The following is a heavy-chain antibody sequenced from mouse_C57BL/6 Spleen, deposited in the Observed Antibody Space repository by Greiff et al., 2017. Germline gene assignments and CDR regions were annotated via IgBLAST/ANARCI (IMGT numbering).Heavy chain of an antibody. V-gene: IGHV1-81*01. CDR2: IYPRSGNT. J-gene: IGHJ2*01. D-gene: IGHD1-1*01. CDR3: ARSYGSSPYFDY. CDR1: GYTFTSYG. Sequence: QVQLQQSGAELARPGASVKLSCKASGYTFTSYGISWVKQRTGQGLEWIGAIYPRSGNTYYNEKFKGKATLTADKSSSTAYMELRSLTSEDSAVYFCARSYGSSPYFDYWGQGTTLTVSS.